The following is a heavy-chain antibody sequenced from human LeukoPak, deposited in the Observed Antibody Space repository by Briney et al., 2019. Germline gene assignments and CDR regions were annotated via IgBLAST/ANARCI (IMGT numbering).Heavy chain of an antibody. Sequence: GGSLRLSCAASGFTFSGYAMSWVRQAPGKGLEWVSAISGSGGSTYYADSVKGRFTISRDNSKNTLHLQMNSLRAEDTAVYYCAKGASIAVAGTVYWGQGTLVTVSS. CDR2: ISGSGGST. CDR1: GFTFSGYA. J-gene: IGHJ4*02. CDR3: AKGASIAVAGTVY. D-gene: IGHD6-19*01. V-gene: IGHV3-23*01.